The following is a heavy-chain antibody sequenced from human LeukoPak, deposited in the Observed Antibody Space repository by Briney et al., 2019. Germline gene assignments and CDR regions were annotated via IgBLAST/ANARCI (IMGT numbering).Heavy chain of an antibody. J-gene: IGHJ4*02. D-gene: IGHD6-19*01. Sequence: SETLSLTCAVYGGSFSGYDWSWIRQPPGKGLEWIGYIYYSGSTNYNPSLKSRVTISVDTSKNQFSLKLTSVTAADTAVYYCARTKAVAGTYYFDYWGQGTLVTVS. V-gene: IGHV4-59*01. CDR1: GGSFSGYD. CDR3: ARTKAVAGTYYFDY. CDR2: IYYSGST.